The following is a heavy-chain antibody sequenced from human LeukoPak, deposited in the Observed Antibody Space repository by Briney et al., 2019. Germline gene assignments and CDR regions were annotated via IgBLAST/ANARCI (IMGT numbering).Heavy chain of an antibody. CDR2: INPHSGGT. CDR3: AEDGIRDSPTGQGTTGGY. D-gene: IGHD3-9*01. CDR1: GYTFTGYY. V-gene: IGHV1-2*02. J-gene: IGHJ4*02. Sequence: ASVKVSCNASGYTFTGYYMHWVRQAPGQALELMGWINPHSGGTNYAQKFQGRVTMTRDTSISTAYMELSWLRSDDTVFFFQAEDGIRDSPTGQGTTGGYWGQGTLVTVSS.